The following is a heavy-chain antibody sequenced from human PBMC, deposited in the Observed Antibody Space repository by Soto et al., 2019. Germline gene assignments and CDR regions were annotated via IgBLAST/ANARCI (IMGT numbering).Heavy chain of an antibody. CDR3: ATDQNEHIVVVTAPNWFDP. CDR1: GDTXSSYA. Sequence: GXSXKVCFRASGDTXSSYAISLVRQAPGQWLGWRGGIIRIFGIANYAQKLHARVTITEDEPTSTDYIELSSLRYEHTALYYRATDQNEHIVVVTAPNWFDPWGQGTLGTVSS. CDR2: IIRIFGIA. J-gene: IGHJ5*02. V-gene: IGHV1-69*13. D-gene: IGHD2-21*02.